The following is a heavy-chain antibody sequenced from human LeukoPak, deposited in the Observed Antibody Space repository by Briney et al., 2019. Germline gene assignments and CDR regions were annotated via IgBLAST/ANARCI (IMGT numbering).Heavy chain of an antibody. CDR1: GYSISSGYY. J-gene: IGHJ4*02. V-gene: IGHV4-38-2*02. CDR3: ARARSYYDILTGHPPYYFDY. CDR2: IYHSGST. Sequence: PSETLSLTCTVSGYSISSGYYWGWIRQPPGKGLEWIGSIYHSGSTYYNPSLKSRVTISVDTSKNQFSLKLSSVTAADTAVYYCARARSYYDILTGHPPYYFDYWGQGTLVTVSS. D-gene: IGHD3-9*01.